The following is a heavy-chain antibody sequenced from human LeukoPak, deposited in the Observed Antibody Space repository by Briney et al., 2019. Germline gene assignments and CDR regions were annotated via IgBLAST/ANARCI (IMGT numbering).Heavy chain of an antibody. CDR1: GFTFSSYA. J-gene: IGHJ6*04. CDR2: ISYDGSNK. Sequence: PGGSLRLSCAASGFTFSSYAMHWVRQAPGKGLEWVAVISYDGSNKYYADSVKGRFTISRDNSKNTLYLQMNSLRAEDTAVYYCARDLARVVVSALDVWGKGTTVTVSS. CDR3: ARDLARVVVSALDV. D-gene: IGHD3-22*01. V-gene: IGHV3-30*04.